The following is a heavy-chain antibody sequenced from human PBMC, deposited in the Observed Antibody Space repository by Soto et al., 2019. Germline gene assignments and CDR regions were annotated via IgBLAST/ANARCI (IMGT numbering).Heavy chain of an antibody. CDR1: GYTFTSYG. D-gene: IGHD1-1*01. CDR2: ISAHNGNT. CDR3: ARGRYGDY. V-gene: IGHV1-18*01. Sequence: QVHLVQSGAEVKKPGASVKVSCKGSGYTFTSYGITWVRQAPGQGLEWMGWISAHNGNTDYAQRLQGRVTVTRDTSTSKAYTELRSLRSDDTAVYYCARGRYGDYWGQGALVTVSS. J-gene: IGHJ4*02.